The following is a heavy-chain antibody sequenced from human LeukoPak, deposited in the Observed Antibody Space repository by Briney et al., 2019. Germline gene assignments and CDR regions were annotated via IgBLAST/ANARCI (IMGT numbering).Heavy chain of an antibody. Sequence: SQTLSLTCAISGDSVSSNSAAWNWIRQSPSRGLEWLGRTYYRSKWYNDYAVSVKSRITINPDTSKNQSSLQLNSVTPEDTAVYYCARCQFEQQVAWFDPWGQGTLVTVSS. J-gene: IGHJ5*02. CDR1: GDSVSSNSAA. V-gene: IGHV6-1*01. CDR2: TYYRSKWYN. CDR3: ARCQFEQQVAWFDP. D-gene: IGHD6-13*01.